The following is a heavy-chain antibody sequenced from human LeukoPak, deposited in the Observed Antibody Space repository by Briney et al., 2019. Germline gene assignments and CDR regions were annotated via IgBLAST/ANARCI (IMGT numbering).Heavy chain of an antibody. D-gene: IGHD2-8*02. CDR2: ISAYNGNT. V-gene: IGHV1-18*01. Sequence: ASVKVSCKASGYTFTSYGISWVRQAPGQGLEWMGWISAYNGNTNYAQKFQGRVTITADKSTSTAYMELSSLRSEDTAVYYCARHRQGYAWWGDAFDIWGQGTMVTVSS. CDR1: GYTFTSYG. J-gene: IGHJ3*02. CDR3: ARHRQGYAWWGDAFDI.